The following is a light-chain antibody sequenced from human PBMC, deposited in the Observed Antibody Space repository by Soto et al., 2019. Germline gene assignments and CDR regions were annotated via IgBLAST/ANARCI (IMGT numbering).Light chain of an antibody. CDR3: QQYNSYWT. J-gene: IGKJ1*01. Sequence: DIQMTQSPSTLSASVGDRVTITCRASQSISSWLAWYQQKQGKAPNLLIYKASSLEGGVPSRFSGSGSGTEFTLTISSLQPDDFATYYCQQYNSYWTFGQGTKVEIK. V-gene: IGKV1-5*03. CDR1: QSISSW. CDR2: KAS.